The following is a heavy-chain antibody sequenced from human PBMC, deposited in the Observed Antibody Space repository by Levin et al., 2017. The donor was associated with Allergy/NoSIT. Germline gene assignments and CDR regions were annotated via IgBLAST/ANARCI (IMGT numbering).Heavy chain of an antibody. CDR1: GYTFIDYY. Sequence: ASVKVSCKASGYTFIDYYMHWVRQAPGQGFDWVGWIKPNNGDTYYAQKFQGRVTMTRDTSISTAYMELSRLRSDDTAVYYCVRGGYWGGDCIDYWGQGTRVTVSS. J-gene: IGHJ4*01. CDR2: IKPNNGDT. D-gene: IGHD2-21*02. V-gene: IGHV1-2*02. CDR3: VRGGYWGGDCIDY.